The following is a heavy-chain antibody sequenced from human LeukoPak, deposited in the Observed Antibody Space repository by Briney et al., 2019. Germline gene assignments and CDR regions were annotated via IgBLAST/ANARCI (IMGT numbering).Heavy chain of an antibody. Sequence: GGSLRLSCAASGFTFSSYGMHWVRQAPGKGLEWVAFIRYDGSNKYYADSVKGRFTISRDNSKNTLYLQMNSLRAEDTAVYYCARERVHYCSSTSCYVERTSYYMDVWGKGTTVTVSS. J-gene: IGHJ6*03. CDR2: IRYDGSNK. D-gene: IGHD2-2*01. CDR3: ARERVHYCSSTSCYVERTSYYMDV. V-gene: IGHV3-30*02. CDR1: GFTFSSYG.